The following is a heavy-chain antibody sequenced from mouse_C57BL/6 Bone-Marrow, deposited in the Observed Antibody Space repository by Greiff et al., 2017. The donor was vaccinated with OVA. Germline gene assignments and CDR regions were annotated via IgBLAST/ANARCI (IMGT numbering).Heavy chain of an antibody. V-gene: IGHV14-4*01. CDR1: GFPFPDSS. CDR3: TSYGNFDY. D-gene: IGHD2-1*01. J-gene: IGHJ2*01. CDR2: IDPENGDT. Sequence: VQLKESGAELVRPGASVKLSCTASGFPFPDSSLPCLTQLPEQGLSLIGWIDPENGDTEYASKFQGKATITADTSSNTAYLQLSSLTSEDTAVYYCTSYGNFDYWGQGTTLTVSS.